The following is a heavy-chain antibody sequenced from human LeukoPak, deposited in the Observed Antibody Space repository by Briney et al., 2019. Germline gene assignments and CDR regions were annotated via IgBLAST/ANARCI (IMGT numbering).Heavy chain of an antibody. Sequence: PGGSLRLSCTASGFTFGDYALSWFRQAPGKGLEWIGSIYYSGSTYYNPSLKSRVTISVDTSKNQFSLKLRSVTAADTAVYYCARHFGTWGQGTLVTVSS. CDR2: IYYSGST. CDR3: ARHFGT. D-gene: IGHD3/OR15-3a*01. CDR1: GFTFGDYA. J-gene: IGHJ4*02. V-gene: IGHV4-39*01.